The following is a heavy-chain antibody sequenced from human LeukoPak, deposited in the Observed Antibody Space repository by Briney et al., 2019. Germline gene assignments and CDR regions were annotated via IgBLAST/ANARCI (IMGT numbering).Heavy chain of an antibody. CDR1: GFTFSGFW. CDR3: TRNGRSLDY. V-gene: IGHV3-7*01. Sequence: GGSLRLSCAASGFTFSGFWMSWVRQAPGKGLEWVANIKVDGSEKNYVDSVRGRFTNSRDNAKNSLYLQMNSLRAEDAAVYYCTRNGRSLDYWGQGTLVTVSS. D-gene: IGHD2-15*01. CDR2: IKVDGSEK. J-gene: IGHJ4*02.